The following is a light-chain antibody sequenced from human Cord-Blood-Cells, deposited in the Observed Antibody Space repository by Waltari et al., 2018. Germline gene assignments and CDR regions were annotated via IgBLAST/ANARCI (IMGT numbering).Light chain of an antibody. J-gene: IGLJ2*01. CDR1: STAVGGDTY. Sequence: QSALTQPPSASGSPGQSVTISCTGPSTAVGGDTYVSWSQQHPGKAPKLMIYEVSKRPSGVPDRFSGSKSGNTASLTVSGLQAEDEADYYCSSYAGSNNLVFGGGTKLTVL. CDR2: EVS. V-gene: IGLV2-8*01. CDR3: SSYAGSNNLV.